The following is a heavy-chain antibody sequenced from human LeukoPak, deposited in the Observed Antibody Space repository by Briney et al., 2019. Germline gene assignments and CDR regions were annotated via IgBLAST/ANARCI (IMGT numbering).Heavy chain of an antibody. J-gene: IGHJ4*02. Sequence: SETLSLTCAVSGDSISSSRWWTWVRQPPGKGLEWIGEMFYSGTSNYNPSLESRVTISVDTSKNQFSLKLTSVTAADTAVYYCARAVTRGVISLVDWGQGALVTVSS. V-gene: IGHV4/OR15-8*01. CDR3: ARAVTRGVISLVD. CDR1: GDSISSSRW. D-gene: IGHD3-10*01. CDR2: MFYSGTS.